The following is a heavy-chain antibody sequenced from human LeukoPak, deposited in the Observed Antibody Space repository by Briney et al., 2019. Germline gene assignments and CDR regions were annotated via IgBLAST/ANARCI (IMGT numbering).Heavy chain of an antibody. CDR1: GYAFTGYY. J-gene: IGHJ5*02. D-gene: IGHD3-10*01. V-gene: IGHV1-2*02. CDR2: IHPNSGGT. CDR3: ARDRITMVRGVQGWFDP. Sequence: GASVKVSCKASGYAFTGYYMHWVRQAPGQGLGWMGWIHPNSGGTNYAQKFQGRVTMTRDTSISTAYMELSRLRSDDTAVYYCARDRITMVRGVQGWFDPWGQGTLVTVSS.